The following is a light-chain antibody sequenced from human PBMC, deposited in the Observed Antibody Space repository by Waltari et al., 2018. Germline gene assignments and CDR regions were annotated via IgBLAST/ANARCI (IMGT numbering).Light chain of an antibody. CDR1: QSVSRT. J-gene: IGKJ1*01. CDR2: GAS. V-gene: IGKV3-20*01. Sequence: EIVLTQSPGTLSLSPGDRATLSCRASQSVSRTLAWYQQKPGQAPSLLIYGASIRATGITDRFSGSGSGTDFSLTISRLEPEDFAVYYCQHYVTLPVTFGQGTKVEIK. CDR3: QHYVTLPVT.